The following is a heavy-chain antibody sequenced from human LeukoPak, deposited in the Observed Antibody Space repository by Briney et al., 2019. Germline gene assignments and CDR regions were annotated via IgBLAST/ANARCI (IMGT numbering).Heavy chain of an antibody. CDR1: GVSISSYY. CDR3: ARERLVTFDY. Sequence: SETLSLTCTVSGVSISSYYWSWIRQPPGKGLEWIGYIYNTGSTNYNPSLKSRVTISIDTSKIQFSLELSSVTAADTAVYYCARERLVTFDYWGQGTLVTVSS. D-gene: IGHD2-21*02. J-gene: IGHJ4*02. V-gene: IGHV4-59*01. CDR2: IYNTGST.